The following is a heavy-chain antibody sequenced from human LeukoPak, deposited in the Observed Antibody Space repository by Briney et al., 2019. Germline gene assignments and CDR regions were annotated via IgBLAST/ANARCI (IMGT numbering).Heavy chain of an antibody. CDR3: ARAGRYCSGGSCYSLYYYYYGMDV. CDR1: GGSFSGYY. Sequence: SETLSLTCAVYGGSFSGYYWSWIRQPPGKGLEWIGYIYYSGSTYYNPSLKSRVTISVDTSKNQFSLKLSSVTAADTAVYYCARAGRYCSGGSCYSLYYYYYGMDVWGQGTTVTVSS. CDR2: IYYSGST. V-gene: IGHV4-30-4*08. J-gene: IGHJ6*02. D-gene: IGHD2-15*01.